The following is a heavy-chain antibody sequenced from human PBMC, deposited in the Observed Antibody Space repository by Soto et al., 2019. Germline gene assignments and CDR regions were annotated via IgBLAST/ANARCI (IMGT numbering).Heavy chain of an antibody. CDR1: GYTFTSYG. J-gene: IGHJ4*02. CDR2: INPYNGNT. Sequence: QVQLVQSGAEVKKPGASVKVSCKASGYTFTSYGISWMRQAPGQGLEWMGWINPYNGNTKYAQKLQGRVTMTTDTAKSTAYMELRSLRSDDTAVYYCARGAAVGLFDYWGQGTLVTVSS. CDR3: ARGAAVGLFDY. V-gene: IGHV1-18*01. D-gene: IGHD1-26*01.